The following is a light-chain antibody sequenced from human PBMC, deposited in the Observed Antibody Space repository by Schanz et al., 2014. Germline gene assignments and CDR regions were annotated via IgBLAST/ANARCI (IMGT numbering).Light chain of an antibody. V-gene: IGKV1-33*01. CDR1: QSISSW. CDR3: QQYGDLPRT. J-gene: IGKJ1*01. CDR2: GAS. Sequence: DIQMTQSPSTLSASVGDRVTITCRASQSISSWLAWYQQKPGKAPKLLIYGASNLEAGVPSRFSGSGSGTDFTFTFSSLQPEDIATYYCQQYGDLPRTFGQGTKVEIK.